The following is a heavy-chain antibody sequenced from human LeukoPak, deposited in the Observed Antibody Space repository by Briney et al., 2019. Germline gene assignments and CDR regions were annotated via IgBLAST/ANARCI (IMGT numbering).Heavy chain of an antibody. J-gene: IGHJ3*02. CDR1: GGSISSGGYY. CDR2: IYHSGST. CDR3: ARVGPLGDIVVVPAAQSDAFDI. Sequence: SETLSLTCTVSGGSISSGGYYWSWIRQPPGKGLEWIVYIYHSGSTYYNPSLKSRVTISVDRSKNQFSLKLSSVTAADTAVYYCARVGPLGDIVVVPAAQSDAFDIWGQGTMVTVSS. D-gene: IGHD2-2*01. V-gene: IGHV4-30-2*01.